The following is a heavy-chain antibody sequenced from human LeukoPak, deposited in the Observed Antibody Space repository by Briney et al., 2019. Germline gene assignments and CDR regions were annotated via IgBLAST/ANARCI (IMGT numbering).Heavy chain of an antibody. V-gene: IGHV3-53*01. CDR2: IYSGGET. D-gene: IGHD6-19*01. CDR1: GFTVSSRY. J-gene: IGHJ4*02. CDR3: ARYTGIAVAGGVFFDY. Sequence: GGSLRLSCAASGFTVSSRYMSWVRQAPGKGLEWVSVIYSGGETYYVDSVKGRFTISRDNSKNTLDLQMNSLRAEDTAVYYCARYTGIAVAGGVFFDYWGQGTLVTVSS.